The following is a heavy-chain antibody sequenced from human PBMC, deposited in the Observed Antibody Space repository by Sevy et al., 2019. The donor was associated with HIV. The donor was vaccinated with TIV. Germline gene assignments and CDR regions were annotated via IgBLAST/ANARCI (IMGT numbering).Heavy chain of an antibody. D-gene: IGHD4-17*01. V-gene: IGHV3-7*03. CDR2: IKQDGSEK. CDR3: ARGSVRPPDFTVTDY. Sequence: GGSLRLSCAASGFTFSSYWMSWVRQAPGKGLEWVANIKQDGSEKYYVDSVKGRFTTSRDNPKNSLYLQMNSLRAEDTAVYYWARGSVRPPDFTVTDYWGQGTLVTVSS. CDR1: GFTFSSYW. J-gene: IGHJ4*02.